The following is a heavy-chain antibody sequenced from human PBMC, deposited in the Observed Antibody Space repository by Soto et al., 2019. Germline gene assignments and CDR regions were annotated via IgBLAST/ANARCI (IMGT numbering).Heavy chain of an antibody. V-gene: IGHV3-66*01. Sequence: EVRLVQSGGGLVQPGGSLRLSCAASLFIVSDNYMSWVRQAPGKGLEWVSLIYSGGGTDYAESVKGRFTISRDNSKNTLYLQMNSLKAEDTGIYYFATRMPKDPYWGQGTVVTVSS. J-gene: IGHJ4*02. CDR2: IYSGGGT. CDR1: LFIVSDNY. D-gene: IGHD2-15*01. CDR3: ATRMPKDPY.